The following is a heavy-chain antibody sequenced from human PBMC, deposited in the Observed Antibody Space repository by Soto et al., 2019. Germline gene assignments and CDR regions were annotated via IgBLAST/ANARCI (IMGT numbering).Heavy chain of an antibody. J-gene: IGHJ6*02. D-gene: IGHD2-15*01. CDR3: ASKGYCSGGSCRYYYYGMDV. CDR1: GGTFSSYA. V-gene: IGHV1-69*01. Sequence: QVQLVQSGAEVKKPGSSVKVSCKASGGTFSSYAISWVRQVPGQGLEWMGGIIPIFGTANYAQKFQGRVTITADESTSTAYMELSSLRSEDTAVYYCASKGYCSGGSCRYYYYGMDVWGQGTTVTVSS. CDR2: IIPIFGTA.